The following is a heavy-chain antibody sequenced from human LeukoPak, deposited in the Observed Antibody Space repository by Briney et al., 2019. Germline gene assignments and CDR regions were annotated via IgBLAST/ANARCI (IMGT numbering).Heavy chain of an antibody. J-gene: IGHJ4*02. CDR3: AREGAARNFDY. V-gene: IGHV4-61*02. CDR1: GGSVSSGTYY. CDR2: IYTSGST. Sequence: SETLSLTCTVSGGSVSSGTYYWTWIRQPAGKGLEWIGRIYTSGSTNFDPSLKSRVSISLDTSQNQFSLKLSSVTAADTAVYYCAREGAARNFDYWGQGILVTVSS. D-gene: IGHD6-6*01.